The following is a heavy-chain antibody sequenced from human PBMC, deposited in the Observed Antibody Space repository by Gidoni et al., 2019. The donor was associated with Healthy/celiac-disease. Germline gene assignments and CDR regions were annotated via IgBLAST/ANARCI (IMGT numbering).Heavy chain of an antibody. CDR3: TTRGWSGSYFFAFDI. V-gene: IGHV3-49*04. CDR1: GFTFGDYA. CDR2: IRSKAYGGTT. D-gene: IGHD1-26*01. Sequence: EVQLVESGGGLVQPGRSLRLSCTASGFTFGDYAMSWVRQAPGKGLEWVGFIRSKAYGGTTEYAASVKGRFTISRDDSKSIAYLQMNSLKTEDTAVYYCTTRGWSGSYFFAFDIWGQGTMVTVSS. J-gene: IGHJ3*02.